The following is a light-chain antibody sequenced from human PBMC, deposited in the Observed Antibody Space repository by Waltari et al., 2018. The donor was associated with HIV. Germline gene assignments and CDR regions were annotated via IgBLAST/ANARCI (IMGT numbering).Light chain of an antibody. CDR3: QQYYDYPWT. CDR2: GAS. Sequence: SPSSLSASTGDRVNITCRASQPVSDYVAWFRQRPGETPQFLIFGASTLHTGAPSRFSGSSSGTEFTLSVSCLQSEDFATFFCQQYYDYPWTFGPGTQIEVK. J-gene: IGKJ1*01. V-gene: IGKV1-8*01. CDR1: QPVSDY.